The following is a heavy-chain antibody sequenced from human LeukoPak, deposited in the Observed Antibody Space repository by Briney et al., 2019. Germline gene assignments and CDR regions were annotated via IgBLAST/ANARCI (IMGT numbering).Heavy chain of an antibody. V-gene: IGHV1-69*05. CDR1: GGTFSSYA. J-gene: IGHJ6*03. Sequence: ASVKVSCKASGGTFSSYAISWVRQAPGQGLEWMGGIIPIFGTANYAQKFQGRVTITTDESTSTAYMELSSLRSEDTAVYYCARGLGSIAARPGYYYYMDVWGKGTTVTVSS. CDR3: ARGLGSIAARPGYYYYMDV. CDR2: IIPIFGTA. D-gene: IGHD6-6*01.